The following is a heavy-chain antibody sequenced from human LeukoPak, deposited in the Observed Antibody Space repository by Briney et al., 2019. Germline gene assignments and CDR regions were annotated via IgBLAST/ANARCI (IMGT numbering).Heavy chain of an antibody. Sequence: PGGSLRLSCAASGFTFSSYWMHWVRQAPGKGLVWVSRINSDGSITTYADSVKGRFTISRDNAKNTLFLQMNSLRAEDTAVYYCTRVLTIFPDYWGQGTLVTVSS. CDR1: GFTFSSYW. J-gene: IGHJ4*02. CDR2: INSDGSIT. V-gene: IGHV3-74*01. D-gene: IGHD3-9*01. CDR3: TRVLTIFPDY.